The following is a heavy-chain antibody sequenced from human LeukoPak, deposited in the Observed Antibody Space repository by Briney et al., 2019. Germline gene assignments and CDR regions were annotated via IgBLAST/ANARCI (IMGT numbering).Heavy chain of an antibody. D-gene: IGHD3-3*01. J-gene: IGHJ4*02. V-gene: IGHV4-59*01. CDR3: ARRGYDSFSFDY. Sequence: SETLSLTCTVSGGSISNYYWSWMRQPPGKGLEWIGYIYYSGSTNYHPSLQSRLTISVDTSRNQFSLRLNSVTAADTAVYYCARRGYDSFSFDYWGQGALVTVSP. CDR2: IYYSGST. CDR1: GGSISNYY.